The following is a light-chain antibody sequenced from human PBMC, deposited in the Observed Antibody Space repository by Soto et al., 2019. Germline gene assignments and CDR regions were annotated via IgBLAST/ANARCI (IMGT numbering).Light chain of an antibody. Sequence: QSVLTQPASVSGSPGQSITISCTETSSDVGSYKLVSWYQQHPGKAPKLMISEVSKRPSGISDRFSGSKSGSTASLTISGLQAEDEADYYCCSYAGTSTHTVFGGGTKLTVL. CDR1: SSDVGSYKL. V-gene: IGLV2-23*02. CDR3: CSYAGTSTHTV. CDR2: EVS. J-gene: IGLJ7*01.